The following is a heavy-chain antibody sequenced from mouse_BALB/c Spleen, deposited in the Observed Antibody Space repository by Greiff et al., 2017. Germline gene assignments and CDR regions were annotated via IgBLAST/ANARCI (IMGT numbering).Heavy chain of an antibody. CDR3: ARLGLLYGSSSPFAY. Sequence: EVQLQQSGPELVKPGASVKISCKASGYTFTDYNMHWVKQSHGKSLEWIGYIYPYNGGTGYNQKFKSKATLTVDNSSSTAYMELRSLTSEDSAVYYCARLGLLYGSSSPFAYWGQGTLVTVSA. D-gene: IGHD1-1*01. V-gene: IGHV1S29*02. CDR1: GYTFTDYN. CDR2: IYPYNGGT. J-gene: IGHJ3*01.